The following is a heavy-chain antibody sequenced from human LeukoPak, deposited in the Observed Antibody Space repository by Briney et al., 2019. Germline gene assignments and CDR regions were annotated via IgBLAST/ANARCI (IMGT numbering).Heavy chain of an antibody. V-gene: IGHV4-39*02. CDR1: GGSISSSSYY. CDR2: IFYSGIT. D-gene: IGHD2-2*01. J-gene: IGHJ6*02. Sequence: SETLSLSCTVSGGSISSSSYYWGWIRQSRGRGLEWIASIFYSGITYYNPSRKSRITISADTSNNQFSLRLNSVTAADTAVYYCAREYSSTTFYYGLDVWGQGTTVTVSS. CDR3: AREYSSTTFYYGLDV.